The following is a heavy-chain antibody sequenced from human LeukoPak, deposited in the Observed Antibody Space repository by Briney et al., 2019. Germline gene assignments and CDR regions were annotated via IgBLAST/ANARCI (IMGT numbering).Heavy chain of an antibody. V-gene: IGHV4-59*12. Sequence: PSETLSLTCTVSGGSISSYYWSWIRQPPGKGLEWIGYIYYSGSTNYNPSLKGRVTISVDTSKNQFSLKLSSVTAADTAVYYCARGPGIGYFDWLIGTSRHTDGNWFDPWGQGTLVTVSS. J-gene: IGHJ5*02. D-gene: IGHD3-9*01. CDR2: IYYSGST. CDR1: GGSISSYY. CDR3: ARGPGIGYFDWLIGTSRHTDGNWFDP.